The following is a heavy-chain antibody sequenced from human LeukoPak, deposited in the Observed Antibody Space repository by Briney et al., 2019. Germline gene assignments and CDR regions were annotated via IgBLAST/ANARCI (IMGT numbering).Heavy chain of an antibody. J-gene: IGHJ4*02. CDR1: GYTFTGYY. CDR3: ARDPGSGSYAYYFDY. V-gene: IGHV1-2*02. D-gene: IGHD3-10*01. CDR2: INPNSGGT. Sequence: GASVKVPCKASGYTFTGYYMHWVRQAPGQGLEWMGWINPNSGGTNYAQKFQGRVTMTRDTSISTAYMELSRLRSDDTAVYYCARDPGSGSYAYYFDYWGQGTLVTVSS.